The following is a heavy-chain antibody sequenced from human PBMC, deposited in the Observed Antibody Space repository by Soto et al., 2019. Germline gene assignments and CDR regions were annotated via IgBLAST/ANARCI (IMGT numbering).Heavy chain of an antibody. D-gene: IGHD2-2*01. J-gene: IGHJ6*02. CDR2: IYYSGST. CDR1: GGSISIGGYY. V-gene: IGHV4-31*03. Sequence: PSDTLSLTCTVSGGSISIGGYYWSWIRQHPGKGLEWIGYIYYSGSTYYNPSLKSRVTISVDTSKNQFSLKLSSVTAADTAVYYCARAGVVPASSAMDVWGQGTMVTVSS. CDR3: ARAGVVPASSAMDV.